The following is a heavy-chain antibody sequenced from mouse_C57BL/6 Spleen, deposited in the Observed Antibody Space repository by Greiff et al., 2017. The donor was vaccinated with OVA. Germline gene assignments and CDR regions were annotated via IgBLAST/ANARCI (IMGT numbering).Heavy chain of an antibody. CDR3: ASYYDYLFAY. CDR2: ISYDGSN. J-gene: IGHJ3*01. Sequence: EVKLMESGPGLVKPSQSLSLTCSVTGYSITSGYYWNWIRQFPGNKLEWMGYISYDGSNNYNPSLKNRISITRDTSKNQFFLKLNSVTTEDTATYYCASYYDYLFAYWGQGTLVTVSA. D-gene: IGHD2-4*01. V-gene: IGHV3-6*01. CDR1: GYSITSGYY.